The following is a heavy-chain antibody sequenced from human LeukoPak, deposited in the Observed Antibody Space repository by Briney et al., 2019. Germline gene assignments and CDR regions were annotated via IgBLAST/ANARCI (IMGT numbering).Heavy chain of an antibody. CDR1: GLTVSNHW. CDR3: ASLDTAKQPLANH. V-gene: IGHV3-7*03. CDR2: VKQERGQE. D-gene: IGHD5-18*01. Sequence: GGSLRLSCVASGLTVSNHWMSWARQAPGKGLEWVANVKQERGQEYYVDSVKGRFTISKDSAKNSLYLQMNSLRVEDTAMYYCASLDTAKQPLANHWGQGTLVTVSS. J-gene: IGHJ5*02.